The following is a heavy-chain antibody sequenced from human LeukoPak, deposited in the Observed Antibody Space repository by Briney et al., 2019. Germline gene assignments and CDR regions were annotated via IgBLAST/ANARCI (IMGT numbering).Heavy chain of an antibody. Sequence: GASVKVSCKASGYTFTSYTINWVRQAPGQGLEWMGWINTNTGNPTYAQGFTGRFLFSLDTSRRTAYLQISGLKGDDTAVYYCARARTYYDVLSGPGAAFDIWGQGTVVIVSS. CDR2: INTNTGNP. CDR3: ARARTYYDVLSGPGAAFDI. J-gene: IGHJ3*02. CDR1: GYTFTSYT. D-gene: IGHD3-3*01. V-gene: IGHV7-4-1*02.